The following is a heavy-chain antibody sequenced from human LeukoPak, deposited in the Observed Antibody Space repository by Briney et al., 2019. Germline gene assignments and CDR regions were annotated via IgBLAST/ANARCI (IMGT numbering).Heavy chain of an antibody. J-gene: IGHJ5*02. CDR1: GFSFNSYW. D-gene: IGHD6-19*01. Sequence: GGSLRLSCAASGFSFNSYWMHWVRQVPGKGLVWVSRISSDGSTTSYADSVKGRFTISRDNAKNTLYLQMNSLRDEDTSIYYCARAQAVAGTGGFDPWGQGTLVTVSS. CDR3: ARAQAVAGTGGFDP. CDR2: ISSDGSTT. V-gene: IGHV3-74*01.